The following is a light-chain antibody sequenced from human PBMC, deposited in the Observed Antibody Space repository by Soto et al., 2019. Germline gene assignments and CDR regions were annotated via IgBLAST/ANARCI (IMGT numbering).Light chain of an antibody. CDR2: EVT. V-gene: IGLV2-14*01. CDR3: SSFTSSNSEV. Sequence: QSALTQPASVSGSPGQSITISCTGTSSDVGLYTYVSWYQQHPGKAPKLLIYEVTNRPSGVSHRFSGSKSGSTAPLTISGLQAEDEADYFCSSFTSSNSEVFGTGTKVTVL. CDR1: SSDVGLYTY. J-gene: IGLJ1*01.